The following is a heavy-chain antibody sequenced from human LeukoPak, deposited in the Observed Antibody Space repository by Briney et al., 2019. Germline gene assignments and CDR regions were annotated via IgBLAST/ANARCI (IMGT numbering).Heavy chain of an antibody. CDR1: GDSISGYY. CDR2: IYYSGST. CDR3: ARDRQATTAYDAFDI. D-gene: IGHD4-17*01. J-gene: IGHJ3*02. V-gene: IGHV4-59*01. Sequence: PSETLSLTSTVSGDSISGYYWSWIRQPPGKGLEWIGYIYYSGSTKYNSSLKSRVTISVDTSKNQFSLKLSSVTAADTAVYYCARDRQATTAYDAFDIWGRGTMVTV.